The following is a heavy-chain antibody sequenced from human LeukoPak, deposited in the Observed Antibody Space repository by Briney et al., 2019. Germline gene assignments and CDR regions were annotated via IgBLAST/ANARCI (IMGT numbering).Heavy chain of an antibody. CDR1: GFTFSNAW. V-gene: IGHV3-21*01. CDR2: ISSSSSYI. Sequence: GGSLRLSCAASGFTFSNAWMNWVRQAPGKGLEWVSSISSSSSYIYYADSVKGRFTISRDNAKNSLYLQMNSLRAEDTAVYYCARGSSGWINDYWGQGTLVTVSS. D-gene: IGHD6-19*01. J-gene: IGHJ4*02. CDR3: ARGSSGWINDY.